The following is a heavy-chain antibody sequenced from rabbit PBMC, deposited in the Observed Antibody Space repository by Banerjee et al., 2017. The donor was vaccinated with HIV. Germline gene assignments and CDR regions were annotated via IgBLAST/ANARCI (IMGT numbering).Heavy chain of an antibody. J-gene: IGHJ4*01. V-gene: IGHV1S45*01. CDR2: IRAGSSGST. Sequence: QEHLEESGGDLVKPEGSLTLTCTASGFDLSSYYYMCWVRQAPGKGLEWIACIRAGSSGSTYYASWVNGRFTISKTSSTTVTLQMTSLTAADTATYFCARVTDGDGWNFKLWGPGTLVTVS. D-gene: IGHD2-1*01. CDR1: GFDLSSYYY. CDR3: ARVTDGDGWNFKL.